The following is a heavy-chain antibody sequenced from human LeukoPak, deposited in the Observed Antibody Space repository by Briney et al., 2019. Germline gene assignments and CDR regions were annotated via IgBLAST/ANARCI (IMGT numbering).Heavy chain of an antibody. CDR1: GGSFSGYY. J-gene: IGHJ6*02. V-gene: IGHV4-34*01. CDR2: INHSGST. Sequence: SETLSLTCAVYGGSFSGYYWSWIRQPPGKGLEWIGEINHSGSTNYNPSLKSRVTISVDTSKNQFSLKLSSVTAADTAVYYCARGRRYYDFWSGYPTYGMDVWGQGTTVTVSS. CDR3: ARGRRYYDFWSGYPTYGMDV. D-gene: IGHD3-3*01.